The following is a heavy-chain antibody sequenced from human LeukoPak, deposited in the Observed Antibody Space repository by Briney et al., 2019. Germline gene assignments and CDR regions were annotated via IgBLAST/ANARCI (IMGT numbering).Heavy chain of an antibody. V-gene: IGHV4-39*01. J-gene: IGHJ5*02. Sequence: SETLSLTCTVSGGSIRSSYYYWGWIRQPPGKGLEWIESIYDSGSTYYNPSLKSRVTISVDTSKNQFSLKLNSVTAADTAVYYCARYYGPWGQGTLVTVSS. CDR2: IYDSGST. CDR1: GGSIRSSYYY. CDR3: ARYYGP. D-gene: IGHD3-16*01.